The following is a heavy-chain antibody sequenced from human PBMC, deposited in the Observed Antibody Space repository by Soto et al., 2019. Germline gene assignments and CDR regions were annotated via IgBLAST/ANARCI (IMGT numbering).Heavy chain of an antibody. V-gene: IGHV3-23*01. D-gene: IGHD6-19*01. CDR3: AKADGEQWLLPHLDK. CDR2: ISCCGGST. J-gene: IGHJ4*02. Sequence: EVQLLESGGGVVQPGGSLRISCVASGFNFKKFAMSWVRQAPGEGLEWVSGISCCGGSTSYADSVKGRFSIARDDSTNTLSLQMNNLRVEDTTQYYCAKADGEQWLLPHLDKWGQGTLVTVS. CDR1: GFNFKKFA.